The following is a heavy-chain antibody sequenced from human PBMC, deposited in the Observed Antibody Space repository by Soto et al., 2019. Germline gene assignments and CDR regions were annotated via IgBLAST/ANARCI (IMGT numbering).Heavy chain of an antibody. CDR3: ARQGFVPLHGLVDV. D-gene: IGHD3-10*01. V-gene: IGHV4-59*08. J-gene: IGHJ6*02. CDR1: GGSISSYY. CDR2: VHHSWGS. Sequence: QVQLQESGPGLVKPSETLSLSCTVSGGSISSYYWSWFRQSPGKRMEWIGYVHHSWGSSYNPSLQSRVAISLDTSKSQVALKVNSVTATDTAVYYCARQGFVPLHGLVDVWGQGTTVTVSS.